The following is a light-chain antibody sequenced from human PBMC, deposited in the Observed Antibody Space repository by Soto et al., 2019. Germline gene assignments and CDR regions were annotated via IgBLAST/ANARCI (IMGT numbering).Light chain of an antibody. V-gene: IGKV1-27*01. Sequence: DIQMTQSPSSLSAFVGDRVTITCRASLAISNYLVWYQQKPGKVPKLLIYGASTLQSGVPSRFAGSGSGTEFSLTITSLQPEDVATYYCQRYNTVPWTFGQGTKVEIK. J-gene: IGKJ1*01. CDR1: LAISNY. CDR2: GAS. CDR3: QRYNTVPWT.